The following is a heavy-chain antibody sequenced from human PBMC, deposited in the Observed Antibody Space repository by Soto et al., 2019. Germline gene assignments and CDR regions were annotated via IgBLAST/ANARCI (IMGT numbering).Heavy chain of an antibody. CDR2: IYYSGST. Sequence: QVQLQESGPGLVKPSQTLSLTCTVSGGSISSGGYYWSWIRQHPGKGLEWIGYIYYSGSTYYNPSLKSRVTISVDPSKNQVSLKLSSVTAADTAVYYCARDMNGVLGMGHWGQGTLVTVSS. CDR3: ARDMNGVLGMGH. V-gene: IGHV4-31*03. J-gene: IGHJ4*02. CDR1: GGSISSGGYY. D-gene: IGHD2-8*01.